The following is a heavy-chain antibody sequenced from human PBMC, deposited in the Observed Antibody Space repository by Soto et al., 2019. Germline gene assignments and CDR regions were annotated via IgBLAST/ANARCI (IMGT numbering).Heavy chain of an antibody. V-gene: IGHV1-58*01. D-gene: IGHD1-26*01. CDR1: GFTFTSSA. CDR3: AAGRDYYYYYGMDV. CDR2: IVVGSGNT. J-gene: IGHJ6*02. Sequence: SVKVSCKASGFTFTSSAVQWVRQARGQRLEWIGWIVVGSGNTNYAQKFQERVTITRDMSTSTAYMELSSLRSEDTAVYYCAAGRDYYYYYGMDVWGQGTTVTVSS.